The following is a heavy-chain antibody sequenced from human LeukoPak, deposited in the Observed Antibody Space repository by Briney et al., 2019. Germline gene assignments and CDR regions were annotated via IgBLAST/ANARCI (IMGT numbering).Heavy chain of an antibody. V-gene: IGHV4-4*07. CDR2: IYTSGST. CDR3: ARDEYDSSGYYYRY. CDR1: GGSISSYY. J-gene: IGHJ4*02. D-gene: IGHD3-22*01. Sequence: SETLSLTCTVSGGSISSYYWSWIRKPAGKGLEWIGRIYTSGSTNYNPSLKSRVTMSVDTSKNQFSLKLSSVTAADTAVYYCARDEYDSSGYYYRYWGQGTLVTVSS.